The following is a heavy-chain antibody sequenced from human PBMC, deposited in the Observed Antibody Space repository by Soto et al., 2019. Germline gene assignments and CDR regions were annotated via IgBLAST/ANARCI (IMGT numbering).Heavy chain of an antibody. J-gene: IGHJ4*02. CDR2: IYNSGNT. CDR1: GGSISSSSYY. V-gene: IGHV4-39*01. Sequence: SETLSLTCTVSGGSISSSSYYWGWLRQPPGKGLERSERIYNSGNTYYNPSLKSRVLISVDTSKNQFSLKLSSVTAADTAVYYCARPEKTDYWGQGRLVTVSS. CDR3: ARPEKTDY.